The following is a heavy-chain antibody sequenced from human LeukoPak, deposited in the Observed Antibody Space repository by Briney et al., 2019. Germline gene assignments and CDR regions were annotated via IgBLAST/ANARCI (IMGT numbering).Heavy chain of an antibody. CDR3: ARTAYYMDV. CDR1: GFSFSTYW. V-gene: IGHV3-7*01. CDR2: IKPDGSDK. J-gene: IGHJ6*03. Sequence: QAGGSLRLSCAASGFSFSTYWMNWVRQAPGKGPEWVANIKPDGSDKDYVDSVKGRFTISRDNAKNSLYLQMNSLTVEDTAVYYCARTAYYMDVWGKGTTVTVSS.